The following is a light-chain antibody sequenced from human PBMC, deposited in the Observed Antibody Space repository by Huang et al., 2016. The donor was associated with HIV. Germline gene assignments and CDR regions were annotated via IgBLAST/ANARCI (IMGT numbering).Light chain of an antibody. V-gene: IGKV3D-15*01. CDR3: QQYNDWPPMYT. CDR2: AAS. Sequence: EIVLTQSPAILSVSPGERATLSCTDSQTVSSNLAWYQHNPGQAPRLLFYAASPRATGIPARFSGSGSGTEFTLTSTSLQSEDFAVYYCQQYNDWPPMYTFGQGTKVEIK. CDR1: QTVSSN. J-gene: IGKJ2*01.